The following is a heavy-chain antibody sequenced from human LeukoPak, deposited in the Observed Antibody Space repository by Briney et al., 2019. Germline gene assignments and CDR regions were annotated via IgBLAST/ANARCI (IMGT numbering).Heavy chain of an antibody. CDR3: ARGYGSAAAGHGGFDP. CDR2: IYSGGST. Sequence: PGGSLRLSCAASGFTVSSNYMSWVRQAPGKGLEWVSVIYSGGSTYYADSVKGRFTISRDNSKNTLYLQMNSLRAEDAAVYYCARGYGSAAAGHGGFDPWGQGTLVTVSS. J-gene: IGHJ5*02. CDR1: GFTVSSNY. D-gene: IGHD6-13*01. V-gene: IGHV3-66*02.